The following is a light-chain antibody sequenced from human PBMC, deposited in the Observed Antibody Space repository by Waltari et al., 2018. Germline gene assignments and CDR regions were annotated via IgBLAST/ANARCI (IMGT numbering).Light chain of an antibody. V-gene: IGLV3-1*01. CDR1: RFGYKN. J-gene: IGLJ2*01. CDR3: QAWDSNTEVV. Sequence: SYELTQPPSVTVSPGQTASITCSGDRFGYKNVCWFQQKPGQSPELVIHHNSKRPSGIPERFSGSNSGSTATLTISGTQAMDEANYYCQAWDSNTEVVFGGGTKLTVL. CDR2: HNS.